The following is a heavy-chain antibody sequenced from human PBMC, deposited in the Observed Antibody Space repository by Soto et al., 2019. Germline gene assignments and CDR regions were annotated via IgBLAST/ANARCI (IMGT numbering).Heavy chain of an antibody. V-gene: IGHV3-64*01. CDR1: GFTFSSYA. CDR2: ISSNGGST. J-gene: IGHJ3*02. CDR3: ARDGLRHYAFDI. Sequence: EVQLVESGGGLVQPAGSLRLSCAASGFTFSSYAMHWVRQAPGKGLEYVSAISSNGGSTYYANSVKGRFTISRDNSKNTLYRQMGSLRAEDMAVYYCARDGLRHYAFDIWGQGTMVTVSS. D-gene: IGHD4-17*01.